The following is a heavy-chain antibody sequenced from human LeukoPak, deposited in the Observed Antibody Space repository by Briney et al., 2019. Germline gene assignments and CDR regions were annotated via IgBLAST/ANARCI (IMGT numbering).Heavy chain of an antibody. CDR3: ARVGSGYDPDFDY. V-gene: IGHV3-21*01. Sequence: GGSLRLSCAASGFTFSSYSMNWVRQAPGKGLEWVSSISSSSSYIYYADSVKGRFTISRDNAKNSLYLQMNSLRAEDTAVYYCARVGSGYDPDFDYWGQGTLVTVSS. D-gene: IGHD5-12*01. J-gene: IGHJ4*02. CDR1: GFTFSSYS. CDR2: ISSSSSYI.